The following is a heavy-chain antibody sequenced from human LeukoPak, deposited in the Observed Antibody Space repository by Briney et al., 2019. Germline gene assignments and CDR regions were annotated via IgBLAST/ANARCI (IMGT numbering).Heavy chain of an antibody. V-gene: IGHV4-34*01. CDR3: ARGLRTLIAARPSAFDI. Sequence: GSLRLSCAASGFTFSNAWMSWIRQPPGKGLEWFGEINHSGSTNDHPSLKSRVTISVDTSKNQFSLKLSSVTAADTAVYYCARGLRTLIAARPSAFDIWGQGTMVTVSS. CDR1: GFTFSNAW. CDR2: INHSGST. J-gene: IGHJ3*02. D-gene: IGHD6-6*01.